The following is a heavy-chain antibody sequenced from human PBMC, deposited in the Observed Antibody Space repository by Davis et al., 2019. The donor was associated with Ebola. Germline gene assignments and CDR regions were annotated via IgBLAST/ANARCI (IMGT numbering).Heavy chain of an antibody. CDR3: ARDQNKYYYYYGMDV. Sequence: GESLKISCAASGFTFSSYGMHWVRQAPGKGLEWVSVIYSGGSTYYADSVKGRFTISRDNSKNTLYLQMNSLRAEDTAVYYCARDQNKYYYYYGMDVWGQGTTVTVSS. CDR1: GFTFSSYG. D-gene: IGHD1/OR15-1a*01. CDR2: IYSGGST. J-gene: IGHJ6*02. V-gene: IGHV3-NL1*01.